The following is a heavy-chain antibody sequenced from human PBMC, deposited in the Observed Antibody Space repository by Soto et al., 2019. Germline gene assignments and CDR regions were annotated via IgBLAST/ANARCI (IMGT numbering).Heavy chain of an antibody. CDR3: AREREYSYGSVDY. J-gene: IGHJ4*02. Sequence: PSETLSLTCTVSGGSISSGDYYWSWIRQPPGKGLEWIGYIYYSGSTYYNPSLKSRVTISVETYKKQFSLKLSSVTAADTAVYYCAREREYSYGSVDYWGQGTLVTVSS. D-gene: IGHD5-18*01. CDR1: GGSISSGDYY. CDR2: IYYSGST. V-gene: IGHV4-30-4*01.